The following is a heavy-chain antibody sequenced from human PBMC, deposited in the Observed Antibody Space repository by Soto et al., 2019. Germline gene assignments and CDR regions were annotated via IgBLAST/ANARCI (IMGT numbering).Heavy chain of an antibody. CDR1: GGSFSGYY. Sequence: PSETLSLTCAVYGGSFSGYYWSWIRQPPGKGLEWIGEINHSGSTNYNPSLKSRVTISVDTSKNQFSLKLSSVTAADTAVYYCARGGGLPAANPGFDPWGQGTLVTVSS. CDR2: INHSGST. CDR3: ARGGGLPAANPGFDP. D-gene: IGHD2-2*01. V-gene: IGHV4-34*01. J-gene: IGHJ5*02.